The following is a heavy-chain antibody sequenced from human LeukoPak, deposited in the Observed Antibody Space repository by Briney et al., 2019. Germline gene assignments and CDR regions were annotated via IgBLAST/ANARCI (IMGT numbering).Heavy chain of an antibody. V-gene: IGHV3-30-3*01. D-gene: IGHD1-14*01. CDR1: GFTFSSYA. Sequence: PGRSLRLSCAASGFTFSSYAMHWVRQAPGKGLEWVAVISYDGSNKYYADSVKGRFTISRDNSKNTLYLQMNSLRAEDTAVYYCARDRKEYDPNYYYYYYVDVWGKGTTVTVSS. J-gene: IGHJ6*03. CDR3: ARDRKEYDPNYYYYYYVDV. CDR2: ISYDGSNK.